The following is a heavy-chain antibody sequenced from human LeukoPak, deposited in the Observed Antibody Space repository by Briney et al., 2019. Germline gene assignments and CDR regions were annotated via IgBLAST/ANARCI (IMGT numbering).Heavy chain of an antibody. V-gene: IGHV3-33*06. D-gene: IGHD2-15*01. CDR3: AKPTRGSGGSFLIDY. CDR1: GFSFSSYG. J-gene: IGHJ4*02. CDR2: IWDDGSCK. Sequence: HPGGSLRLSCAASGFSFSSYGMHWVRQAPGKGLEWVAVIWDDGSCKYYADSVKGRFTISRDNSKNTLYLQMNSLRAEDTAVYYCAKPTRGSGGSFLIDYWGQGTLVTVSS.